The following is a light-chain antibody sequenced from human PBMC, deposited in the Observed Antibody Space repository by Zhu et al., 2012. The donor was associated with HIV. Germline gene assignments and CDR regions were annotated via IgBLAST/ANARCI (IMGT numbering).Light chain of an antibody. V-gene: IGKV3-11*01. CDR1: QSVSSY. CDR3: QQRSNWPFT. CDR2: DAS. Sequence: IVLTQSPGTLSVSPGERATLSCRASQSVSSYLAWYQQKPGQPPRLLIYDASNRATGIPARFSGSGSGTDFTLTISSLEPEDFAVYYCQQRSNWPFTFGGGTKVEIK. J-gene: IGKJ4*01.